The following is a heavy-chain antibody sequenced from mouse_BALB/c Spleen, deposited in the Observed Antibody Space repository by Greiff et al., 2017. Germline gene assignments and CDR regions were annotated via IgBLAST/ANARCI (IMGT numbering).Heavy chain of an antibody. CDR1: GFTFTDYY. CDR3: ARDKGGYYSWFAY. V-gene: IGHV7-3*02. CDR2: IRNKANGYTT. J-gene: IGHJ3*01. Sequence: EVKLVESGGGLVQPGGSLRLSCATSGFTFTDYYMSWVRQPPGKALEWLGFIRNKANGYTTEYSASVKGRFTISRDNSQSILYLQMNTLRAEDSATYYCARDKGGYYSWFAYWGQGTLVTVSA. D-gene: IGHD2-3*01.